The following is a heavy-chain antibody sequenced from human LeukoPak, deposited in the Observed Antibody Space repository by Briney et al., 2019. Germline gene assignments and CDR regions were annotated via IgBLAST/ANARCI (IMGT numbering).Heavy chain of an antibody. CDR1: GFTFSSYG. J-gene: IGHJ4*02. V-gene: IGHV3-30*18. CDR2: ISYDGSNK. CDR3: AKYGSVSSHGLFDY. D-gene: IGHD3-10*01. Sequence: PGGSLRLSCAASGFTFSSYGMHWVRQAPGKGLEWVAVISYDGSNKYYADSVKGRSTISRDNSKNTLYLQMNSLRAEDTAVYYCAKYGSVSSHGLFDYWGQGTLVTVSS.